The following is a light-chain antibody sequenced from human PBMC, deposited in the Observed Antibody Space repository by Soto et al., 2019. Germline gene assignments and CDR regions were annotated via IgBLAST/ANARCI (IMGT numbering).Light chain of an antibody. V-gene: IGLV2-23*02. J-gene: IGLJ3*02. CDR2: EVS. CDR3: CSYAGNSTLV. CDR1: SSDVGSFHL. Sequence: QSVLTQPASVSGSPGQSITISCTGTSSDVGSFHLVSWYQQHPGKAPKLMIYEVSKRPSGVSNRFSGSKSGNTASLTVSGLQTEYEADYYCCSYAGNSTLVFGGGTKLTVL.